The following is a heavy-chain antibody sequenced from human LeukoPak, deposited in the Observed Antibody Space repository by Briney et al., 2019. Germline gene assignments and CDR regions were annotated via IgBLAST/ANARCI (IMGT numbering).Heavy chain of an antibody. CDR2: INWNGGGA. J-gene: IGHJ6*02. Sequence: GRSLRLSCAATGFTFKDYGMHWVRQPPGKGLEWVSSINWNGGGADYADSVKGRFTISRDNAKNSLYLQLSSLRPEDTALYYCAKHMRATNTYSFFGLDVWGQGTTVTVSS. CDR3: AKHMRATNTYSFFGLDV. D-gene: IGHD1-26*01. CDR1: GFTFKDYG. V-gene: IGHV3-9*01.